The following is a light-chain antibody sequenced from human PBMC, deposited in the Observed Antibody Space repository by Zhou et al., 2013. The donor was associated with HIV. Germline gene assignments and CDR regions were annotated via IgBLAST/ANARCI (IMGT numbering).Light chain of an antibody. V-gene: IGKV1-NL1*01. CDR1: QAITTS. J-gene: IGKJ2*01. CDR2: ATS. Sequence: DIQMTQSPSSLSATVGDRVTIACRATQAITTSFAWYQQKPGKAPKLLLYATSRLESGVPSRFSGTASGTTYTLTISSLQPEDAATYYCQQYESPPYPFGQGTKLEIK. CDR3: QQYESPPYP.